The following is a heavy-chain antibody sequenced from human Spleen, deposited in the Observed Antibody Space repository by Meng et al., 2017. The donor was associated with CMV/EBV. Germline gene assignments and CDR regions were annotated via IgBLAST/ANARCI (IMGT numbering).Heavy chain of an antibody. V-gene: IGHV3-7*01. CDR2: IKQHGNNK. Sequence: GGPLRLSCAASGFTFSSYWMSWVRQAPGKGLEWVANIKQHGNNKYYVDSVRGRFTISRDNAKNSLYLQMNSLRAEDTAVYYCARDGYSDSSGFYHYQGVDVWGQGTTVTVSS. D-gene: IGHD1-26*01. CDR1: GFTFSSYW. CDR3: ARDGYSDSSGFYHYQGVDV. J-gene: IGHJ6*02.